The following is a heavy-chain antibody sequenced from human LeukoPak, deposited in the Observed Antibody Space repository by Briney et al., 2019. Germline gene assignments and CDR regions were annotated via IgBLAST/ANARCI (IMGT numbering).Heavy chain of an antibody. CDR3: VRGVGVSRFNYFDP. V-gene: IGHV3-23*01. J-gene: IGHJ5*02. CDR1: GFTFSTFA. D-gene: IGHD1-26*01. Sequence: GGSLRLSCAASGFTFSTFAMSWVRQAPGKGLEWVSGIIENGYDKYYADSVKGRFTISRDNSKNTLYLQMNSLRDDDTAVYYCVRGVGVSRFNYFDPWGQGTLVTVSS. CDR2: IIENGYDK.